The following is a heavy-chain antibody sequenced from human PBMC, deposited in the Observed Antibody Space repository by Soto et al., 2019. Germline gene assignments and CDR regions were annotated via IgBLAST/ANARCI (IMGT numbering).Heavy chain of an antibody. V-gene: IGHV2-5*02. CDR3: AHTRYKWNDSDCFDT. CDR1: GFSLRNTEES. CDR2: IYWDDEK. D-gene: IGHD1-20*01. Sequence: QITLKESGPTLVKATQTLTLTCSFSGFSLRNTEESVSWIRQPPGMALEWLGIIYWDDEKRYSPSVKSRLTITKDTSKNHVVLMMTILEPMYTGTYYSAHTRYKWNDSDCFDTWGKGTLVTFSS. J-gene: IGHJ5*02.